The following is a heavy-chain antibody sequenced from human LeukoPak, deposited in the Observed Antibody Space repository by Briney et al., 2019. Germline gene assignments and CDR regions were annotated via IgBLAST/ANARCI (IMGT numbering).Heavy chain of an antibody. CDR1: GFIFSHHG. D-gene: IGHD3-16*02. J-gene: IGHJ4*02. CDR2: ISGSGGTT. CDR3: AVRFDY. V-gene: IGHV3-48*04. Sequence: GGSLRLSCAASGFIFSHHGMHWVRQAPGKGLEWVSEISGSGGTTYYADSVKGRFTISRDNAKNSLYLQMNSLRAEDTAVYYCAVRFDYWGQGILVTVSS.